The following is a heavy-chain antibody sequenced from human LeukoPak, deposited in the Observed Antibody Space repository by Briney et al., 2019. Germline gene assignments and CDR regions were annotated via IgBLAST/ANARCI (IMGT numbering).Heavy chain of an antibody. CDR3: ARGYQLLSWFDP. D-gene: IGHD2-2*01. Sequence: ASVKVSCKASGYTSTGYYMHWVRQAPGQGLEWMGWINPNSGGTNYAQKFQGRVTMTRDTSISTAYMELSRLRSDDTAVYYCARGYQLLSWFDPWVQGTLVTVSS. V-gene: IGHV1-2*02. CDR1: GYTSTGYY. CDR2: INPNSGGT. J-gene: IGHJ5*02.